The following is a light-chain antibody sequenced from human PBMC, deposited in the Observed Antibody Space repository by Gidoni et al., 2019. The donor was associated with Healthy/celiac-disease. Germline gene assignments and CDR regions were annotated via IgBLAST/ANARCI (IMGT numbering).Light chain of an antibody. CDR3: AAWDDSLNGYV. J-gene: IGLJ1*01. V-gene: IGLV1-44*01. Sequence: QSVLTQPPSASGTPGQRVTISCSGSSSNIGSITVNWYQQLPGTAPKLLIYSNNQRPSGVPDRFSGSKSGTSASLAISGLQSEDEADYYCAAWDDSLNGYVFGTGTKVTVI. CDR1: SSNIGSIT. CDR2: SNN.